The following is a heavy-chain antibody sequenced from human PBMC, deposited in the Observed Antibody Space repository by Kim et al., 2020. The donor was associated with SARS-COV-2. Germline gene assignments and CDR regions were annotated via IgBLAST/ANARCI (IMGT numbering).Heavy chain of an antibody. CDR2: IYSGGSST. J-gene: IGHJ3*02. D-gene: IGHD5-12*01. V-gene: IGHV3-23*03. CDR3: AKDVEMATMGGDAFDI. Sequence: GGSLRLSCAASGFTFSSYAMSWVRQAPGKGLEWVSVIYSGGSSTYYADSVKGRFTISRDNSKNTLYLQMNSLRAEDTAVYYCAKDVEMATMGGDAFDIWGQGTMVTVSS. CDR1: GFTFSSYA.